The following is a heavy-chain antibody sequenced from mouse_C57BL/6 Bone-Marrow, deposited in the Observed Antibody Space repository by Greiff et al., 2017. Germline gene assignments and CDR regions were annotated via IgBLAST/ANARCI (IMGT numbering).Heavy chain of an antibody. CDR3: AWGCADFDF. V-gene: IGHV1-82*01. Sequence: VQLQESGPELVKPGDSVKISCKASGYAFSSSWMNWVKQRPGKGLEWIGRIYPGDGDTNYNGKFKGKATLTADKSSSTAYMQLSILTSEDSAVYFCAWGCADFDFWGQGTTLTVSS. CDR1: GYAFSSSW. CDR2: IYPGDGDT. D-gene: IGHD3-3*01. J-gene: IGHJ2*01.